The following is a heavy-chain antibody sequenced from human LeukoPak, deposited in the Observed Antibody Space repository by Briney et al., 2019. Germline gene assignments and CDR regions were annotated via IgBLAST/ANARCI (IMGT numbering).Heavy chain of an antibody. CDR3: ARVGITMVRGVMKSPFGY. Sequence: GASVKVSCKASGYTFTSYGISWVRQAPGQGLEWMGWINPNSGGTNYAQKFQGRVTMTRDTSISTAYMELSRLRSDDAAVYYCARVGITMVRGVMKSPFGYWGQGTLVTVSS. CDR1: GYTFTSYG. J-gene: IGHJ4*02. CDR2: INPNSGGT. V-gene: IGHV1-2*02. D-gene: IGHD3-10*01.